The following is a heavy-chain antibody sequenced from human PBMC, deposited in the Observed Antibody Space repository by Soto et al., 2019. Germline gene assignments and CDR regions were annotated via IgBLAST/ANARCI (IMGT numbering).Heavy chain of an antibody. CDR2: MNPDSGNP. Sequence: QEQLVQSGAEVKRPGAPVKVSCKASGYTFSNYNINWVRQASGQGLEWMGWMNPDSGNPGYAEKFQGRVTMTRNSSISTAYMELSGLRSEYTAVYYCAREAASDPSFYYHYMDVWGKGTTVTVSS. D-gene: IGHD3-10*01. CDR3: AREAASDPSFYYHYMDV. CDR1: GYTFSNYN. J-gene: IGHJ6*03. V-gene: IGHV1-8*01.